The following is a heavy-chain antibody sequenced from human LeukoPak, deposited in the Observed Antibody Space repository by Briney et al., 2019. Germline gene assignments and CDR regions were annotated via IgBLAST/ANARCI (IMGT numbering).Heavy chain of an antibody. CDR3: ARDGGELLGGKEFDP. CDR2: INHSGST. Sequence: KPSETLSLTCAVYGWSFSGYYWSWIRQPPGKGLEWIGEINHSGSTNYNPSLKSRVTISVDTSKNQFSLKLSSVTAADTAVYYCARDGGELLGGKEFDPWGQGTLVTVSS. CDR1: GWSFSGYY. V-gene: IGHV4-34*01. J-gene: IGHJ5*02. D-gene: IGHD1-26*01.